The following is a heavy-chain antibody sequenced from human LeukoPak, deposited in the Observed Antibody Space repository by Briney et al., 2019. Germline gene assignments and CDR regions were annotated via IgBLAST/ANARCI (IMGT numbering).Heavy chain of an antibody. V-gene: IGHV3-30*18. CDR2: ISYDGSNK. CDR1: GFTFSSYG. J-gene: IGHJ4*02. CDR3: ANAELDGHFDF. Sequence: GRSLRLSCAASGFTFSSYGMHWVRQAPGKGLEWVAVISYDGSNKYYADSVKGRFTISRDNSKNTLYLQMNSLRAEDTAVYYCANAELDGHFDFWGQGTLVSVSS. D-gene: IGHD1-7*01.